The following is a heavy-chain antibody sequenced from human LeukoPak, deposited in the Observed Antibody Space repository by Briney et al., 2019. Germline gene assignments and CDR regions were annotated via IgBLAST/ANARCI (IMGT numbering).Heavy chain of an antibody. V-gene: IGHV3-23*01. Sequence: GGSLRLSCAASGFTFSSYAMSWVRQAPGKGLEWVSAISGSGGSTYCADSVKGRFTISRDNSKNTLCLQMNSLRAEDTAVYYCAKGTGGRQLVFDYWGQGTLVTVSS. CDR3: AKGTGGRQLVFDY. D-gene: IGHD6-13*01. CDR2: ISGSGGST. J-gene: IGHJ4*02. CDR1: GFTFSSYA.